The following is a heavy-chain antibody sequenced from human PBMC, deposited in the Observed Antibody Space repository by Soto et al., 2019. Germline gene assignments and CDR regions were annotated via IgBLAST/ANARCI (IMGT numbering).Heavy chain of an antibody. Sequence: SETLSLTCAVSGYSISSGYYWGWIRQPPGKGLEWLGSIYYSGSTYDTPSLKSRVTISVEPSKNRFSLRLTSVTAADTAVYYCARVGQPLLMTRNWFDSWGQGTLVTVSS. CDR3: ARVGQPLLMTRNWFDS. V-gene: IGHV4-38-2*01. J-gene: IGHJ5*01. D-gene: IGHD2-21*02. CDR1: GYSISSGYY. CDR2: IYYSGST.